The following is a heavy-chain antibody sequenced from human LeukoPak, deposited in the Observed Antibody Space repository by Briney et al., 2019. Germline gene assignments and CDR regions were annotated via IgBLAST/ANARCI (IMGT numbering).Heavy chain of an antibody. J-gene: IGHJ4*02. D-gene: IGHD5-12*01. V-gene: IGHV5-51*01. CDR3: ARLVVATMIDY. Sequence: TTGESLKISWKGSGYSFTSYWVGWVRQMPGKGLEWMGIIYPGDSDTRYSPSFQGQVTISADKSISTAYLQWSSLKASDTAMYYCARLVVATMIDYWGQGSLVTVSS. CDR2: IYPGDSDT. CDR1: GYSFTSYW.